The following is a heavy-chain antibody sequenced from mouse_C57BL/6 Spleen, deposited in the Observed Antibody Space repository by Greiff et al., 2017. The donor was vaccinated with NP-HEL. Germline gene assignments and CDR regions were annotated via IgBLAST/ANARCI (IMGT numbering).Heavy chain of an antibody. J-gene: IGHJ4*01. Sequence: EVQLQESGPGLVKPSQSLSLTCSVTGYSITSGYYWNWIRQFPGNKLEWMGYISYDGSNNYNPSLKNRISITRDTSKNQFFLKLNSVTTEDTATYYCAREDYYYGSSYGAMDYWGQGTSVTVSS. CDR3: AREDYYYGSSYGAMDY. V-gene: IGHV3-6*01. CDR1: GYSITSGYY. D-gene: IGHD1-1*01. CDR2: ISYDGSN.